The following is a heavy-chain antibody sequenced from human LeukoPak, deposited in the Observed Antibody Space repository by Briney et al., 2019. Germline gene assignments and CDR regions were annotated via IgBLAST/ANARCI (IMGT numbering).Heavy chain of an antibody. CDR1: GGSFSGYY. Sequence: SETLSLTRAVYGGSFSGYYWSWIRQPPGKGLEWIGEINHSGSTNYNPSLKSRVTISVDTSKNQFSLKLSSVTAADTAVYYCARDPTYYDFWSGPTFDYWGQGTLVTVSS. CDR3: ARDPTYYDFWSGPTFDY. J-gene: IGHJ4*02. V-gene: IGHV4-34*01. CDR2: INHSGST. D-gene: IGHD3-3*01.